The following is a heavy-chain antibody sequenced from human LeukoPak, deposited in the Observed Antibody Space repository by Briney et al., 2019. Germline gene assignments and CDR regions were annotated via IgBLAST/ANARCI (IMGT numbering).Heavy chain of an antibody. V-gene: IGHV4-30-4*08. CDR3: ARAYYYDSSGYCTNWFDP. CDR2: IYYSGST. D-gene: IGHD3-22*01. Sequence: SQTLSLTCTVSGGSISSGDYYWSWIRQPPGKGLEWIGYIYYSGSTYYNPSLKSRVTISVDTSKNQFSLKLSSVTAADTAVYYCARAYYYDSSGYCTNWFDPWGQGTLVTVSS. CDR1: GGSISSGDYY. J-gene: IGHJ5*02.